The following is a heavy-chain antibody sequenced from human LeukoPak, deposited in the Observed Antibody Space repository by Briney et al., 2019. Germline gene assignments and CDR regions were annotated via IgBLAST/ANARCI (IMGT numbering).Heavy chain of an antibody. CDR1: GYTFTSYD. J-gene: IGHJ6*02. D-gene: IGHD3-16*01. Sequence: ASVKVSCKASGYTFTSYDINWVRQATGQGLEWMGWMNPNSGNTGYAQKFQGRVTMTRNTSISTAYMELSSLRSEDTAVYYCAKGLGSHGHYYYYGMDVWGQGTTVTVSS. CDR2: MNPNSGNT. CDR3: AKGLGSHGHYYYYGMDV. V-gene: IGHV1-8*01.